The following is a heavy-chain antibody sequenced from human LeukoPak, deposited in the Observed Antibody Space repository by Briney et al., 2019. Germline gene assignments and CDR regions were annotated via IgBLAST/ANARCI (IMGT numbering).Heavy chain of an antibody. V-gene: IGHV1-69-2*01. CDR1: GYTFIDYN. CDR2: IDPEDGET. J-gene: IGHJ4*02. CDR3: ATLGGDLDY. D-gene: IGHD4-17*01. Sequence: ASVKISCKVSGYTFIDYNMHWVKQAPGKGLAWMGLIDPEDGETIYAERIQDRVTFTADTSTDTVYIEMRRLTSEDTAVYYCATLGGDLDYWAQGTLATVSS.